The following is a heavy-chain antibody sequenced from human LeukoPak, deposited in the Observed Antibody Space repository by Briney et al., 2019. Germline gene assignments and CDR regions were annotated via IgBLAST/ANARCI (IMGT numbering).Heavy chain of an antibody. CDR3: ARAYSSGWYGIYAFDI. J-gene: IGHJ3*02. D-gene: IGHD6-19*01. Sequence: PSETLSLTCTVSGGSISSYYWSWIRQPAGKGLEWIRRIYTSGSTNYNPSLKSRVTMSVDTSKNQFSLKLSSVTAADTAVYYCARAYSSGWYGIYAFDIWGQGTMVTVSS. CDR1: GGSISSYY. CDR2: IYTSGST. V-gene: IGHV4-4*07.